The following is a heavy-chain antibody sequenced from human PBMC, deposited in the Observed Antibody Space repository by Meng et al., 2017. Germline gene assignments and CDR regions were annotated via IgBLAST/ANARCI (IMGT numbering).Heavy chain of an antibody. V-gene: IGHV1-69*05. CDR3: ARDQMARWRLQIRGWFDP. D-gene: IGHD5-24*01. CDR2: FIPIFGTA. CDR1: GRTFSSYA. Sequence: QVPLGRSGAEVKKPGSAVKVSCKDSGRTFSSYAISWVRQAPGQGLGWMGGFIPIFGTANYAQKFQGRVTITTDESTSTAYMELSSLRSEDTAVYYCARDQMARWRLQIRGWFDPWGQGTLVTVSS. J-gene: IGHJ5*02.